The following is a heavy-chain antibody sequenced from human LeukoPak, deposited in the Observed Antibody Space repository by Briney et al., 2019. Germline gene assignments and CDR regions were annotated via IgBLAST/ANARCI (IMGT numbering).Heavy chain of an antibody. CDR3: ARDPPRCSGGSCYFGWFDP. Sequence: SVKVSCKASGYTFRQYSISWVRQAPGQGLEWMGGIIPIFGTANYAQKFQGRVTITADESTSTAYMELSSLRSEDTAVYYCARDPPRCSGGSCYFGWFDPWGQGTLVTVSS. CDR2: IIPIFGTA. J-gene: IGHJ5*02. D-gene: IGHD2-15*01. CDR1: GYTFRQYS. V-gene: IGHV1-69*13.